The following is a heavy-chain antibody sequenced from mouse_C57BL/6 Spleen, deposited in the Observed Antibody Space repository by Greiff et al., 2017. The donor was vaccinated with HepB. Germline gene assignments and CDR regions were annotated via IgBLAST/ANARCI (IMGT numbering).Heavy chain of an antibody. J-gene: IGHJ1*03. CDR2: IYPGDGDT. CDR3: AKLLRRGYFDV. V-gene: IGHV1-80*01. CDR1: GYAFSSYW. Sequence: QVQLKESGAELVKPGASVKISCKASGYAFSSYWMNWVKQRPGKGLEWIGQIYPGDGDTNYNGKFKGKATLTADKSSSTAYMQLSSLTSEDSAVYFCAKLLRRGYFDVWGTGTTVTVSS. D-gene: IGHD1-1*01.